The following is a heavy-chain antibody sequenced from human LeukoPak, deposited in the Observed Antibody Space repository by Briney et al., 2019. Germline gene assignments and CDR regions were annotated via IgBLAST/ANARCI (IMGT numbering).Heavy chain of an antibody. V-gene: IGHV1-18*01. CDR3: ARDAPGNYYDSSGYHY. CDR2: ISAYNGNT. Sequence: ASVKVSCKASGYTFTSYGISWVRQAPGQGLEWMGWISAYNGNTNYAQKLQGRVTMTTDTSTSTAYMELRSLRSDDTAVYYCARDAPGNYYDSSGYHYWGQGTLVTVSS. CDR1: GYTFTSYG. J-gene: IGHJ4*02. D-gene: IGHD3-22*01.